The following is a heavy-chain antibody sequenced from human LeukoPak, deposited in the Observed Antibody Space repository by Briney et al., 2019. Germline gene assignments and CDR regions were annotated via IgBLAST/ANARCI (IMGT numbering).Heavy chain of an antibody. CDR3: AKARCHSDAFDI. CDR1: GFTFDDYA. Sequence: GGSLRLSCAAPGFTFDDYAMHWVRQAPGKGLEWVSGISWNSGSIGYADSVKGRFTISRDNAKNSLYLQMNSLRAEDMALYYCAKARCHSDAFDIWGQGTMVTVSS. J-gene: IGHJ3*02. CDR2: ISWNSGSI. V-gene: IGHV3-9*03. D-gene: IGHD4-17*01.